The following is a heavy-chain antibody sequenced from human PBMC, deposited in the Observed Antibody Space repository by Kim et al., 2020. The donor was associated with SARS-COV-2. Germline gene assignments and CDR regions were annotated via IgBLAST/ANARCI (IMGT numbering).Heavy chain of an antibody. J-gene: IGHJ4*02. V-gene: IGHV3-48*02. CDR2: STI. Sequence: STIYYADSVKGRFTISRDNAKNSLYLQVNSLRDEDTAVYYCARDAYAAFHYWGQGTLVTVSS. D-gene: IGHD2-2*01. CDR3: ARDAYAAFHY.